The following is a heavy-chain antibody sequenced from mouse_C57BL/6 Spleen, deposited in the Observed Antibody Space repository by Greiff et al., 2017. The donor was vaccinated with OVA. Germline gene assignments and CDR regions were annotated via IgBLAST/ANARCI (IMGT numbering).Heavy chain of an antibody. V-gene: IGHV1-39*01. CDR2: INPNYGTT. CDR1: GYSFTDYN. Sequence: VQLQQSGPELVKPGASVKISCKASGYSFTDYNMNWVKQSNGKSLEWIGVINPNYGTTSYNQKFKGKATLTVDQSSSTTYMQLNSLTYEDSAVYYCARGHYYGSSPWGFDVWGTGTTVTVSS. J-gene: IGHJ1*03. D-gene: IGHD1-1*01. CDR3: ARGHYYGSSPWGFDV.